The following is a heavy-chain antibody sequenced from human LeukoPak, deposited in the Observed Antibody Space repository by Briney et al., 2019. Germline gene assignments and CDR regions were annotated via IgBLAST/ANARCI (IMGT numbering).Heavy chain of an antibody. Sequence: GASVKVSCKASGYTFTSYDINWVRQAAGQGLEWMGGFIPIFGTANYAQKFQGRVTITTDESTSTAYMELSSLRSEDTAVYYCARANLRGYFDSSGFSPYWGQGTLVTVSS. CDR3: ARANLRGYFDSSGFSPY. CDR1: GYTFTSYD. CDR2: FIPIFGTA. J-gene: IGHJ4*02. V-gene: IGHV1-69*05. D-gene: IGHD3-22*01.